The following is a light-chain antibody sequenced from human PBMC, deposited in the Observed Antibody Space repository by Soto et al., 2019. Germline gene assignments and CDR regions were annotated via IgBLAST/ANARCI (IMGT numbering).Light chain of an antibody. CDR2: AAS. V-gene: IGKV1-9*01. CDR1: QGISSY. Sequence: IQLTQSPSSLSASVGDRVTITCRASQGISSYLAWYQQKPGKAPKLLIYAASTLQSGVPSRFSGSGSGTEFTLTISSLQPDDFATYYCQQYNNYSTFGQGTKVDIK. J-gene: IGKJ1*01. CDR3: QQYNNYST.